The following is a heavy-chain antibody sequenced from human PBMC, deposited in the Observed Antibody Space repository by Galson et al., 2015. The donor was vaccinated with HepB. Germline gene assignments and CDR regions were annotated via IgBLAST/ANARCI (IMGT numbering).Heavy chain of an antibody. CDR1: GGSISSSSYY. D-gene: IGHD3-16*02. CDR2: IYYSGST. J-gene: IGHJ4*02. Sequence: SETLSLTCTVSGGSISSSSYYWGWIRQPPGKGLEWIGSIYYSGSTYYNPSLKSRVTISVDTSKNQFSLKLSSVTAADTAVYYCARKVMITFGGVIVFDYWGQGTLVTVSS. V-gene: IGHV4-39*01. CDR3: ARKVMITFGGVIVFDY.